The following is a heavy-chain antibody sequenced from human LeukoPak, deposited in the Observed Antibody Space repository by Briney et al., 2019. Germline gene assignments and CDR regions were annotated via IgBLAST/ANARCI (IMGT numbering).Heavy chain of an antibody. Sequence: SETLSLTCAVYGGSFSGYYWSWIRQPPGKGLEWIGEINHSGSTNYNPSLKSRVTISVDTSKNQFSLKLSSVTAADTAVYYCARGIRAKLLWFGESKYYFDYWGQGTLVTVSS. V-gene: IGHV4-34*01. CDR1: GGSFSGYY. J-gene: IGHJ4*02. CDR3: ARGIRAKLLWFGESKYYFDY. CDR2: INHSGST. D-gene: IGHD3-10*01.